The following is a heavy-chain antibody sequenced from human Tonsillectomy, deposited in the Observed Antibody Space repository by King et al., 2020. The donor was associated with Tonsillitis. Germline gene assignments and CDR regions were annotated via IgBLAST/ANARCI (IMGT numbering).Heavy chain of an antibody. Sequence: VQLQESGPGLVKPSETLSLTCTVSGGSISSYYWSWIRPPPGKGLEWIGNIHHSGSINYNPSLKSRVTISVDTSKNQFSLRLSSVTAADTAVYYCARASSYFDYWGQGTLVTVSS. CDR2: IHHSGSI. CDR3: ARASSYFDY. V-gene: IGHV4-59*01. J-gene: IGHJ4*02. CDR1: GGSISSYY.